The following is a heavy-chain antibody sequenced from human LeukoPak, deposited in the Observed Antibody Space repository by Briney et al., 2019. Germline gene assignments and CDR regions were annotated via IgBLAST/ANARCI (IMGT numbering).Heavy chain of an antibody. J-gene: IGHJ4*02. CDR2: ISGSGGST. CDR3: AKVPSMVRGVAFDY. D-gene: IGHD3-10*01. V-gene: IGHV3-23*01. Sequence: GGSLGLSCAASGFTFSSYAMSWVRQAPGKGLEWVSAISGSGGSTYYADSVKGRFTISRDNSKNTLYLQMNSLRAEDTAVYYCAKVPSMVRGVAFDYWGQGTLVTVSS. CDR1: GFTFSSYA.